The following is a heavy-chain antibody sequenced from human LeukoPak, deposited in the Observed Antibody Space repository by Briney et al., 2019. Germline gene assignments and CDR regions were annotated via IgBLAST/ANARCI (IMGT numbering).Heavy chain of an antibody. V-gene: IGHV4-61*01. Sequence: SETLSLTCTVSGGSVSSGSYFWSWIRQPPGKGLEWIGYIYYSESSNYNPSLKSRVTISVDTSKNHFSLKLTSVAAADTAVYYCARAGTYHWGASDIWGQGTMVTVSS. CDR2: IYYSESS. D-gene: IGHD1-1*01. J-gene: IGHJ3*02. CDR1: GGSVSSGSYF. CDR3: ARAGTYHWGASDI.